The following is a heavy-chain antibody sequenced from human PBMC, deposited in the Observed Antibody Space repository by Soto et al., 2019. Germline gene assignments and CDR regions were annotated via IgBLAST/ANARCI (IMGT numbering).Heavy chain of an antibody. CDR2: IYYDGGT. D-gene: IGHD6-19*01. CDR1: GASISSSSFY. V-gene: IGHV4-39*01. CDR3: AKGVPGIAVAGTGYFQH. Sequence: PSETLSLTCTVSGASISSSSFYWGWIRQPPGKGLESIANIYYDGGTYYNPSLKSRVTISVDTSKNQFSLKLSSVTAADTAVYYCAKGVPGIAVAGTGYFQHWGQGTLVTVSS. J-gene: IGHJ1*01.